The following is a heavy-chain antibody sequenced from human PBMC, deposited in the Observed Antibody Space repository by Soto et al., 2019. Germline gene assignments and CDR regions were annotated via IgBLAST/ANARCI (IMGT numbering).Heavy chain of an antibody. CDR3: AISMKAGKNFNY. D-gene: IGHD3-22*01. Sequence: QVQLVESGGGLVKPGGSLRLSCEASGFTFSDHYMSWIRQAPGKGLEWLSYISGSNTYTDYAGSVKGRFTISRDNAQNSLHLQINSLRADDTAVYYCAISMKAGKNFNYWGQGTLVTVSS. CDR2: ISGSNTYT. V-gene: IGHV3-11*05. CDR1: GFTFSDHY. J-gene: IGHJ4*02.